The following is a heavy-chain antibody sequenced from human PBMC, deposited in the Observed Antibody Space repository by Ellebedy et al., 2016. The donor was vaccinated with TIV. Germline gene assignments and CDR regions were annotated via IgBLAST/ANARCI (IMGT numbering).Heavy chain of an antibody. D-gene: IGHD3-10*01. CDR1: GGSIRSTHW. V-gene: IGHV4-4*02. J-gene: IGHJ5*02. CDR2: IYHTGGT. Sequence: MPSETLSLTCGVSGGSIRSTHWWSWVRQPPGKGLEWIGEIYHTGGTNYNPSLKSRVTISVDKSKNQYSLKLNSVTAAASAVYYCARKVGGSGSMGWFDPWGQGTLVTVSS. CDR3: ARKVGGSGSMGWFDP.